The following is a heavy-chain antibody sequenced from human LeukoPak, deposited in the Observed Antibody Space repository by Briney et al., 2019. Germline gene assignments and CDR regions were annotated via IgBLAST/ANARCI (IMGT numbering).Heavy chain of an antibody. V-gene: IGHV1-69*05. CDR3: ARYGSGSYGDY. D-gene: IGHD3-10*01. CDR2: IIPIFGTA. Sequence: VASVKVSCKASGGTFSSYAISWVRQAPGQGLEWMGGIIPIFGTANYAQKFQGRVTMTRNTSISTAYMELSSLRSEDTAVYYCARYGSGSYGDYWGQGTLVTVSS. CDR1: GGTFSSYA. J-gene: IGHJ4*02.